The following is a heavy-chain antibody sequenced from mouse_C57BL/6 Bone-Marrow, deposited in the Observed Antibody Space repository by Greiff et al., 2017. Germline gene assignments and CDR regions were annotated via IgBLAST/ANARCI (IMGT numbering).Heavy chain of an antibody. V-gene: IGHV1-69*01. CDR2: IDPSDSYT. D-gene: IGHD1-1*01. CDR1: GYTFTSYW. J-gene: IGHJ3*01. Sequence: QVQLQHPGAELVMPGASVKLSCKASGYTFTSYWMHWVKQRPGHGLEWIGEIDPSDSYTYYTQKFKGKSTLTVDQSSSTAYMQLSSLTSEDSAVYYCARGDYNCRPFAYWGQGTLVTGSA. CDR3: ARGDYNCRPFAY.